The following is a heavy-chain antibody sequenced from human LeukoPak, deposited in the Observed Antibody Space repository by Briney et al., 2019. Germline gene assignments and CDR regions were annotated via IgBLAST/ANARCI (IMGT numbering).Heavy chain of an antibody. CDR3: AKSGNRLFDY. V-gene: IGHV3-30*18. J-gene: IGHJ4*02. Sequence: GGSLRLSCAASGFTFSSYGMHWVRQAPGKGLEWVAVISYDESNKYYADSVKGRFTISRDNSKNTLYLQMNSLRAEDTAVYYCAKSGNRLFDYWGQGTLVTVSS. D-gene: IGHD3-10*01. CDR2: ISYDESNK. CDR1: GFTFSSYG.